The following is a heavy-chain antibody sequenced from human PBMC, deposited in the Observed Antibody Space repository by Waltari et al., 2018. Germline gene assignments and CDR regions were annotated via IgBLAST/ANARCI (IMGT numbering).Heavy chain of an antibody. CDR2: IYSTGIT. V-gene: IGHV4-59*01. Sequence: QVQLQESGSGLVKPSETLSLTCAVSGGSIRSYFWSWIRQPPGKGLERIGYIYSTGITSYTPSLKSRVTISVDTSNNQFSLKLGSVTAADTAVYYCASGPLYYYYIDVWGKGTTVTVSS. CDR3: ASGPLYYYYIDV. J-gene: IGHJ6*03. CDR1: GGSIRSYF.